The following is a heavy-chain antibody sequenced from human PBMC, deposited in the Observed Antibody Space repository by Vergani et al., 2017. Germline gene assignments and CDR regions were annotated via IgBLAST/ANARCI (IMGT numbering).Heavy chain of an antibody. CDR2: IYYSGST. CDR3: ARGPSSGSYYNVAPYYYGMDV. J-gene: IGHJ6*02. V-gene: IGHV4-30-4*08. Sequence: QVQLQESGPGLVKPSQTLSLTCTVSGVSISSGDYYWSWIRQPPGKGLEWIGYIYYSGSTYYNPSLKSRVTISVDTSKNQFSLKLSSVTAADTAVYYCARGPSSGSYYNVAPYYYGMDVWGQGTTVTVSS. D-gene: IGHD3-10*01. CDR1: GVSISSGDYY.